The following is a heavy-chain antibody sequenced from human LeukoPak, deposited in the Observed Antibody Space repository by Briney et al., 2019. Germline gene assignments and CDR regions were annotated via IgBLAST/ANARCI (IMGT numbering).Heavy chain of an antibody. CDR1: GGSISSSSYY. Sequence: SETLSLTCTVSGGSISSSSYYWGWIRQPPGKGLEWIGSIYYSGSTYYNPSLKSRVTISVDTSKNQFSLKLSSVTAADTAVYYCARHIGGVDYYWGQGALVTVSS. D-gene: IGHD2-8*01. V-gene: IGHV4-39*07. CDR2: IYYSGST. CDR3: ARHIGGVDYY. J-gene: IGHJ4*02.